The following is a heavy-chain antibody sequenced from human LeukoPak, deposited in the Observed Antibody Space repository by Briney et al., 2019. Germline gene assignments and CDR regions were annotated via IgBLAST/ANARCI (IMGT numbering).Heavy chain of an antibody. CDR3: AKSGGYGLIDY. J-gene: IGHJ4*01. D-gene: IGHD1-26*01. CDR2: IYYSGST. Sequence: SETLSLTCSVSGGSISSGSYYWSWIRQPPGKGLEWIGYIYYSGSTNYNPSLKSRVTISVDTSKNQVSLNLTSMTAADTAVYYCAKSGGYGLIDYWGQGTLVTVSS. CDR1: GGSISSGSYY. V-gene: IGHV4-61*01.